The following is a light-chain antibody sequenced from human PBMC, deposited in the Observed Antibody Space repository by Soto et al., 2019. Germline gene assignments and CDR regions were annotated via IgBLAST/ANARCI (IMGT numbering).Light chain of an antibody. J-gene: IGLJ1*01. Sequence: QSVLTQPASVSGSPGQSSTISCTGTSSDVGSYNLVSWYQQHPGKAPKLMIYEGTKRPSGVSNRFSGSKSGNTASLTISGLQAEDEADYYCCSYAGSSFYVFGTGTKVTVL. CDR3: CSYAGSSFYV. V-gene: IGLV2-23*01. CDR1: SSDVGSYNL. CDR2: EGT.